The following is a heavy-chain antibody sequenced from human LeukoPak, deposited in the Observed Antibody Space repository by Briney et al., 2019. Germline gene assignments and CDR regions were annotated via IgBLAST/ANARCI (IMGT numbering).Heavy chain of an antibody. Sequence: PGWSLRLSCSASGFTFSDYAIHWVRQAPGKGLQYISSISSNGGSTYYADSVKGRFTISRDNSKNTLHLQMSSLRAEDTAVYYCVKFSGSTYSWGRGTLVTVSS. D-gene: IGHD1-26*01. V-gene: IGHV3-64D*06. CDR2: ISSNGGST. J-gene: IGHJ4*02. CDR1: GFTFSDYA. CDR3: VKFSGSTYS.